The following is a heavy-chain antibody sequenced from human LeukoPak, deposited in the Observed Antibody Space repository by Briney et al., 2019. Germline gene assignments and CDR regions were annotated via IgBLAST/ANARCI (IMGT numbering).Heavy chain of an antibody. D-gene: IGHD3-16*01. CDR3: AKDDDWGRFNH. CDR2: ISYDGSNK. Sequence: GGSLRLSCAASGFTFSSYAMHWVRQAPGKGLEWVAVISYDGSNKYYADSVKGRFTISRDNFKNTVSLQLNSLRAEDTAMYYCAKDDDWGRFNHWGQGTLVTVSS. J-gene: IGHJ1*01. CDR1: GFTFSSYA. V-gene: IGHV3-30*04.